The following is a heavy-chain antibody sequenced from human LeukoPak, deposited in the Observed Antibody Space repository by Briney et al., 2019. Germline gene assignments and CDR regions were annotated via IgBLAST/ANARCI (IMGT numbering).Heavy chain of an antibody. CDR2: INHSGST. D-gene: IGHD3-22*01. CDR1: GGSISSSSYY. V-gene: IGHV4-39*07. Sequence: PSETLSLTCTVSGGSISSSSYYWGWIRQPPGKGLEWIGEINHSGSTNYNPSLKSRVTISVDTSKNQFSLKLSSVTAADTAVYYCARSDYYYDSSGYYFYDYWGQGTLVTVSS. J-gene: IGHJ4*02. CDR3: ARSDYYYDSSGYYFYDY.